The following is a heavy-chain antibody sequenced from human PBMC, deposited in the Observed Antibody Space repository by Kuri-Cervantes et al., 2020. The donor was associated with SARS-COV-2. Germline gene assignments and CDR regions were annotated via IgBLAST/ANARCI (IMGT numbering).Heavy chain of an antibody. V-gene: IGHV4-59*12. D-gene: IGHD4-17*01. J-gene: IGHJ2*01. CDR1: GGSFSGYY. CDR2: IYYSGST. CDR3: VRDRPTVSTRYYDL. Sequence: SETLSLTCAVYGGSFSGYYWSWIRQPPGKGLEWIGYIYYSGSTNYNPSLKSRVTISVDTSKNQFSLKLTSVTAADTAVYYCVRDRPTVSTRYYDLWGRGTLVTVSS.